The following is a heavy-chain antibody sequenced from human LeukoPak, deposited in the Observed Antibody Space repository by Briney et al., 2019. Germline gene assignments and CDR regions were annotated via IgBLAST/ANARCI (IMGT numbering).Heavy chain of an antibody. V-gene: IGHV3-66*01. CDR3: ARAKDCYDSSGYHPYFDY. CDR1: GFTVSSNY. D-gene: IGHD3-22*01. Sequence: GGSERLCCAASGFTVSSNYMSWVRQAPGKGLEWVSVIYSGGNTYYADSVKGRFTISRDDSKNTLYLQMNSLRAEDTAVYYCARAKDCYDSSGYHPYFDYWGQGTLVTVSS. CDR2: IYSGGNT. J-gene: IGHJ4*02.